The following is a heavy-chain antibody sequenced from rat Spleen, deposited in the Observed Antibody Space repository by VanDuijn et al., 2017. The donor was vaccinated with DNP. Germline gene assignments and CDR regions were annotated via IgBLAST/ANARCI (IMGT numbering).Heavy chain of an antibody. CDR3: ATFEGRDA. J-gene: IGHJ4*01. V-gene: IGHV5-7*01. CDR1: GITFSDYS. Sequence: EVQLVESGGDLVQPGRSLKLSCEASGITFSDYSMAWVRQAPKKGLEWVATISTSGGSTYYRDSVKGRFTISRDNAKSTLYLQMDSLRSEDTATYYCATFEGRDAWGQGTSVTVSS. D-gene: IGHD1-11*01. CDR2: ISTSGGST.